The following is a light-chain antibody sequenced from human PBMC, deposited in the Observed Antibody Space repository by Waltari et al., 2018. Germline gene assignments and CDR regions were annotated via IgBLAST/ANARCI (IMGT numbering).Light chain of an antibody. V-gene: IGLV2-14*01. J-gene: IGLJ1*01. CDR2: DVS. CDR3: SSYTTSSTRV. CDR1: SSDVGGYNY. Sequence: QSALTQPASMSGSPGQSITISCTGTSSDVGGYNYVSWYQKHPGKAPKVMIYDVSNRPSWVSNVFSGSKSGNTASLTISGLQAEDEADYYCSSYTTSSTRVFGTGTKVTVL.